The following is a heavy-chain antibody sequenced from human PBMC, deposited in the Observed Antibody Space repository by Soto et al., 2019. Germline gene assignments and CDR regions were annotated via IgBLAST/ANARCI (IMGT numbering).Heavy chain of an antibody. Sequence: QVQLQESGPGLVKPSQTLSLTCTVSGGSISSGGYYWGWIPQHPGKGLEWIGYIYYSGSTYYNRSLKSRVTISVDTSKNQFSLKLSSVTAADTAVYYCARPAANYYYGMDVWGQGTTVTVSS. J-gene: IGHJ6*02. V-gene: IGHV4-31*03. D-gene: IGHD2-2*01. CDR3: ARPAANYYYGMDV. CDR2: IYYSGST. CDR1: GGSISSGGYY.